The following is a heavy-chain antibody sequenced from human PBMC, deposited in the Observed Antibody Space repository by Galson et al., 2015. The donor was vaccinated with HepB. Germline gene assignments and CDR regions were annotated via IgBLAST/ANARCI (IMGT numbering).Heavy chain of an antibody. Sequence: SVKVSCKASGYTFTSYGISWVRQAPGQGLEWMGWISAYNGNTNYAQKLQGRVTMTTDTSTSTAYMELRSLRSDDTAVYYCARDQAGGRRYQQLTGLDAFDIWGQGTMVTVSS. CDR3: ARDQAGGRRYQQLTGLDAFDI. CDR1: GYTFTSYG. CDR2: ISAYNGNT. J-gene: IGHJ3*02. V-gene: IGHV1-18*04. D-gene: IGHD6-13*01.